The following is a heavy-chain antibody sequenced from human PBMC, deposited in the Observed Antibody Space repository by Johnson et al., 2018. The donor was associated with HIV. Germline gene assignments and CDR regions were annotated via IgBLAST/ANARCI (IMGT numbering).Heavy chain of an antibody. Sequence: VQLVESGGGVVQPGRSLRLSCAASGFTFSSYAMHWVRQAPGKGLEWVAVISYDGSNKYYADSVKGRFTISRDDSKNTLYLQMNSLRAEDTAVYYCARDRFPYYDFWSGYGFPSASFLW. D-gene: IGHD3-3*01. J-gene: IGHJ2*01. CDR3: ARDRFPYYDFWSGYGFPSASFL. CDR2: ISYDGSNK. V-gene: IGHV3-30*04. CDR1: GFTFSSYA.